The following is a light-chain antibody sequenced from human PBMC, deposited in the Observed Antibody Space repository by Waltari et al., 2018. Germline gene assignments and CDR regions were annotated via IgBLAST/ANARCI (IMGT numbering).Light chain of an antibody. Sequence: DTQMTQSPSSLSASVGDRVTITCRASQTISNYLIWYQQKPGKAPKLLIFAASSLQRGVPSRFSGSGSGTNFTLTISSLQPEDFATYYCQQSYSTPFTFGPGTKVDIK. J-gene: IGKJ3*01. CDR3: QQSYSTPFT. V-gene: IGKV1-39*01. CDR2: AAS. CDR1: QTISNY.